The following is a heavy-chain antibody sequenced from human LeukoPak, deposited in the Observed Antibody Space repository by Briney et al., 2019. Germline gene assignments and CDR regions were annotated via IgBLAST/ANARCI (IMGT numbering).Heavy chain of an antibody. Sequence: GASVKVSCKASGYTFTGYYIHWVRQAPGQGLDWMGRINPNNGGTNYAQKFQGRVTMTRDKSMSTAYMELRRLRSDDTAVYYCAGEDNSSGYRLFDIWGQGTMVAVPS. CDR3: AGEDNSSGYRLFDI. CDR2: INPNNGGT. D-gene: IGHD3-22*01. CDR1: GYTFTGYY. V-gene: IGHV1-2*06. J-gene: IGHJ3*02.